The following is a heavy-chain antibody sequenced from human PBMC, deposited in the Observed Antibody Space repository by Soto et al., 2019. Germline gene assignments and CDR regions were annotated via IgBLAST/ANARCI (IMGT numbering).Heavy chain of an antibody. V-gene: IGHV4-34*01. CDR2: IDQSGGHQTGNT. CDR1: GGSFSGFY. J-gene: IGHJ2*01. Sequence: QVQLHQWGTELLKPSETLSLTCAVDGGSFSGFYCNWIRQTPGKGLEWIGEIDQSGGHQTGNTNYNPALESRVIISGDKSKNQVTLKLNSVTAADTALYYCARGLKVGTTIYWYFDLWGRVTLVTVSS. D-gene: IGHD1-26*01. CDR3: ARGLKVGTTIYWYFDL.